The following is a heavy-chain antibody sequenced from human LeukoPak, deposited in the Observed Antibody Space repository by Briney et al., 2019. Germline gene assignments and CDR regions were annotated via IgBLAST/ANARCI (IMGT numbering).Heavy chain of an antibody. CDR2: IIPVFRAP. J-gene: IGHJ3*02. CDR3: ARDLVPHPWSHYVFDI. D-gene: IGHD3-3*01. V-gene: IGHV1-69*06. Sequence: SVKVSCKTSGGSFNVYAISWVRQAPGQGLEWMGGIIPVFRAPIYAKKFEGRATITPDKSTNTAYMELRRLRSDDTAVYYCARDLVPHPWSHYVFDIWGQGTMVTVSS. CDR1: GGSFNVYA.